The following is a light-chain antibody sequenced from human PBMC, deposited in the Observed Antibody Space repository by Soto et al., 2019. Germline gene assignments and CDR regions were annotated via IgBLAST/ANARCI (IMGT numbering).Light chain of an antibody. J-gene: IGLJ1*01. CDR3: SSYTSSSTYV. Sequence: QSALTQPPSVSGSPGQSATISCTGTISDVGFYARVSWYQQPPGTAPKLLIYDVTNRPSGVPDRFSGSQSGKTASLTISGLQAGDEADYYCSSYTSSSTYVFGTGTKLTVL. CDR2: DVT. V-gene: IGLV2-18*02. CDR1: ISDVGFYAR.